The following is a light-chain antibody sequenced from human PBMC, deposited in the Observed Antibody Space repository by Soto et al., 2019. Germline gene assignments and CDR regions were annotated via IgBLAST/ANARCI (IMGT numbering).Light chain of an antibody. J-gene: IGLJ1*01. CDR1: TLPKQY. CDR2: KDA. V-gene: IGLV3-25*03. CDR3: QSGDSSGTYV. Sequence: SYELTQPPSVSVSPGQTARITCSGDTLPKQYAYWYQQKPGQAPVLVIYKDAERPSGIPERFSGSSSGTTVTLTISGVEAEDEADYYCQSGDSSGTYVFGPGTKLTVL.